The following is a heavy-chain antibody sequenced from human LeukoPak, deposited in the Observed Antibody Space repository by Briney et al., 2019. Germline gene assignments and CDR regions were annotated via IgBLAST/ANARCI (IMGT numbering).Heavy chain of an antibody. Sequence: PSETLSLTCTVSGYSISSGYYWGWIRQPPGKGLEWIGSIYHSGSTYYNPSLKSRVTISVDTSKNQFSLKLSSVTAADTAVYYCARGKQQLAYGFNWFDPWGQGTLVTVSS. V-gene: IGHV4-38-2*02. J-gene: IGHJ5*02. CDR3: ARGKQQLAYGFNWFDP. CDR2: IYHSGST. D-gene: IGHD6-13*01. CDR1: GYSISSGYY.